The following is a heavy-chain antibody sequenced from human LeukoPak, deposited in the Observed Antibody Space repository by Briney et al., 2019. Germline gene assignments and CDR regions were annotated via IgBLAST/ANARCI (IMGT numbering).Heavy chain of an antibody. CDR2: IYYSGST. J-gene: IGHJ5*02. D-gene: IGHD4-11*01. V-gene: IGHV4-39*07. CDR3: ARDRITVTTLRGWFDP. CDR1: GGSISSSSYY. Sequence: PSETLSLTCTVSGGSISSSSYYWGWIRQPPGKGLEWIGGIYYSGSTYYNPSLKSRVTISVDTSKNQFSLKLSSVTAADTAVYYCARDRITVTTLRGWFDPWGQGTLVTVSS.